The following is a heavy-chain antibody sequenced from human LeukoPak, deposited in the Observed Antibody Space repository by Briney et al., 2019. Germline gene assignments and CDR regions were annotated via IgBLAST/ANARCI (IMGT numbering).Heavy chain of an antibody. CDR3: ARDDCSSTSCYTW. Sequence: SETLSLTCTVSGGSISSGSYYWSWIRQPAGKGLERIGRIYTSGSTNYNPSLKSRVTISVDTSKSQFSLKLSSVTAADTAVYYCARDDCSSTSCYTWWGQGTLVTVSS. CDR2: IYTSGST. V-gene: IGHV4-61*02. D-gene: IGHD2-2*02. J-gene: IGHJ4*02. CDR1: GGSISSGSYY.